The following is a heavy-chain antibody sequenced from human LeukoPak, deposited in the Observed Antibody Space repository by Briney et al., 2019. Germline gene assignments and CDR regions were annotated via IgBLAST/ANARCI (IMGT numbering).Heavy chain of an antibody. J-gene: IGHJ4*02. V-gene: IGHV1-46*01. CDR1: GYTFTSYY. D-gene: IGHD1-26*01. CDR2: INPSGGST. CDR3: ARDYGSYYVRGTPGV. Sequence: GASVKVSCKASGYTFTSYYMHWVRQAPGQGLEWMGIINPSGGSTSYAQKFRGRVTMTRDTSTSTVYMELSSLRSEDTAVYYCARDYGSYYVRGTPGVWGQGTLVTVSS.